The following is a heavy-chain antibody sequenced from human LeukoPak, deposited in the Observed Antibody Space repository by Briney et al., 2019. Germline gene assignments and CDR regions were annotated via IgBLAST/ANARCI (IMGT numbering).Heavy chain of an antibody. CDR1: GGSISSSSYY. CDR3: ARGDWELLYP. V-gene: IGHV4-39*01. D-gene: IGHD1-26*01. Sequence: SETLSLTCTVSGGSISSSSYYWGWIRQPPGKGLEWIGSIYYSGSTYYNPSLKSRVTMSVDTSKNQFSLKLSSVTAADTAVYYCARGDWELLYPWGQGTLVTVSS. J-gene: IGHJ5*02. CDR2: IYYSGST.